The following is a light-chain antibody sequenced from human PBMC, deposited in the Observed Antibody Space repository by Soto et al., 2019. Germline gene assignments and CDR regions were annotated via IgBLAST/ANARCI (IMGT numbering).Light chain of an antibody. Sequence: DIVLTQSPGTLSLSPGERATLSCRASQSVSSGYVAWYQQKPGQSPRLLIHGASSRATGIPDRFSGSGSGTDFTLTISRLEPEDYAVYYCQQFRTFGPGTKVEIK. J-gene: IGKJ3*01. CDR3: QQFRT. CDR2: GAS. CDR1: QSVSSGY. V-gene: IGKV3-20*01.